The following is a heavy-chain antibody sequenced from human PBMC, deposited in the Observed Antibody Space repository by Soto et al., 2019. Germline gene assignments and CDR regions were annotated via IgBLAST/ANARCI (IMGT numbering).Heavy chain of an antibody. CDR3: EWGSTNRPRYYYYGMDV. CDR2: ISAYNGNT. D-gene: IGHD1-26*01. J-gene: IGHJ6*02. Sequence: ASVKVSCKASGYTFTSYGISWVRQAPGQGLEWMGWISAYNGNTNYAQKLQGRVTMTTDTSTSTAYMELRSLRSDDTAVYYCEWGSTNRPRYYYYGMDVWGQGTTVTVSS. CDR1: GYTFTSYG. V-gene: IGHV1-18*01.